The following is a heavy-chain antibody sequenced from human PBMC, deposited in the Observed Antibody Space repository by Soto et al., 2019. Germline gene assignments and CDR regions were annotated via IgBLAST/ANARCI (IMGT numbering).Heavy chain of an antibody. CDR3: ARESSRWWLRPRVGVRYFDY. Sequence: ASVKLSCKASGYTFTSYATHWVRQAPGQRLEWMGWINAGNGNTKYSQKFQGRVTITRDTSASTAYMELSSLRSEDTAGYYCARESSRWWLRPRVGVRYFDYWGQGTLVTVPS. CDR1: GYTFTSYA. J-gene: IGHJ4*02. D-gene: IGHD5-12*01. CDR2: INAGNGNT. V-gene: IGHV1-3*01.